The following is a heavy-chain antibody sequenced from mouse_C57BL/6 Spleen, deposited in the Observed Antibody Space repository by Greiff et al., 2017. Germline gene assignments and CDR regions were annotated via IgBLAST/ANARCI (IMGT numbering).Heavy chain of an antibody. CDR3: ARRGAGYYFDY. CDR1: GYTFTSYW. V-gene: IGHV1-69*01. D-gene: IGHD3-3*01. J-gene: IGHJ2*01. Sequence: QVQLQQPGAELVMPGASVKLSCKASGYTFTSYWMHWVKQRPGQGLEWIGEIDPSDSYTNYNQKFKGKSTVTVDKSSSTAYMQLSSLTSEDSAVYDCARRGAGYYFDYWGQGTTLTVSS. CDR2: IDPSDSYT.